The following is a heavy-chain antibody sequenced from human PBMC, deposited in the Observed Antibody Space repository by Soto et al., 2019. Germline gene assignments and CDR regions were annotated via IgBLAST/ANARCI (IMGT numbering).Heavy chain of an antibody. Sequence: QVQLVQSGTEVKRPGASVKVSCKASGYTFTGYGISWVRQAPGQGLEWMGRINAYNDNTDYAQKFQGRVTLTTDTSTSTAYMELRSLRSADTAVYSCARRIGSPDVDLDFWGQGTLVTVSS. CDR2: INAYNDNT. CDR3: ARRIGSPDVDLDF. J-gene: IGHJ4*02. CDR1: GYTFTGYG. V-gene: IGHV1-18*01.